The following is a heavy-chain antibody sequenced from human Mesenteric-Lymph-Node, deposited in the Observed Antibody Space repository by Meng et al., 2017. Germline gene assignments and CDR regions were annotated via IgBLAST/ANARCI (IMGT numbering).Heavy chain of an antibody. V-gene: IGHV4-34*01. CDR1: GGSFSGYY. J-gene: IGHJ4*02. D-gene: IGHD2-2*01. Sequence: QVQLQQWGAGLLKPSETLSLTCAAYGGSFSGYYWSWTRQPPGKGLEWIGEINHSGSTNYNPSLKSRVTISVDTSKNQFSLKLSSVTAADTAVYYCARTIGGADIVVVPAAYYFDYWGQGTLVTVSS. CDR2: INHSGST. CDR3: ARTIGGADIVVVPAAYYFDY.